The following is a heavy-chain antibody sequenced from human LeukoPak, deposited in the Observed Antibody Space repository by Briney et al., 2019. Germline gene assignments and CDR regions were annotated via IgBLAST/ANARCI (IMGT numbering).Heavy chain of an antibody. V-gene: IGHV4-59*01. CDR3: ARVSVVIPAALGWFDP. J-gene: IGHJ5*02. CDR1: GGSISSYY. Sequence: SETLSLTCTVSGGSISSYYWSWIRQPPGKGLEWIGYIYYSGSTNYNPSLKSRVTISVDTSKNQFSLKLSSVTAADTAVYYCARVSVVIPAALGWFDPWGQGTLVTVSS. D-gene: IGHD2-2*01. CDR2: IYYSGST.